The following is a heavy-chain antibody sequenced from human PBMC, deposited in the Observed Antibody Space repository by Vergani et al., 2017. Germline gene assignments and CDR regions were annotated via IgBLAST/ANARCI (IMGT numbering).Heavy chain of an antibody. D-gene: IGHD3-3*01. CDR1: GFTFTSSA. J-gene: IGHJ6*03. CDR3: AADAGMLRFLEWSSTNYYYYMDV. Sequence: QMQLVQSGPEVKKPGTSVKVSCKASGFTFTSSAVQWVRQARGQRLEWIGWIVVGSGNTNYAQQFQERVTITRDMSTSTAYMELSSLRSEDTAVYYCAADAGMLRFLEWSSTNYYYYMDVWGKGTTVTVSS. CDR2: IVVGSGNT. V-gene: IGHV1-58*01.